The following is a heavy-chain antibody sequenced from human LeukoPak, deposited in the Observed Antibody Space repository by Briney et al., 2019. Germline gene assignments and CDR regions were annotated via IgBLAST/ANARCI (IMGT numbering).Heavy chain of an antibody. CDR2: VSYTGDT. CDR3: VRVDGSGHSPY. V-gene: IGHV4-39*01. CDR1: GDSIISNTFS. D-gene: IGHD2-8*02. J-gene: IGHJ4*02. Sequence: SETLSLTCTVSGDSIISNTFSWGWIRQPPGKGLEWIGNVSYTGDTYYNPSLKSRVTMSADTSKNQFSLKVNSVTAADTALYFCVRVDGSGHSPYWGQGTLVTVSS.